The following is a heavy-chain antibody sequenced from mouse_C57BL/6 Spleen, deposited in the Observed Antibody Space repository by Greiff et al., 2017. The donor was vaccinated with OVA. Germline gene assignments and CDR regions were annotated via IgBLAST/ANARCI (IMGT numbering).Heavy chain of an antibody. CDR2: ISYSGST. J-gene: IGHJ2*01. D-gene: IGHD1-1*01. V-gene: IGHV3-8*01. Sequence: EVQLQESGPGLAKPSQTLSLTCSVTGYSITSDYWNWIRKFPGNKLEYMGYISYSGSTYYNPSLKSRISITRDTSKNQYYLQLNSVTTEDTATYYCARSRYYYGSSYDYFDYWGQGTTLTVSS. CDR3: ARSRYYYGSSYDYFDY. CDR1: GYSITSDY.